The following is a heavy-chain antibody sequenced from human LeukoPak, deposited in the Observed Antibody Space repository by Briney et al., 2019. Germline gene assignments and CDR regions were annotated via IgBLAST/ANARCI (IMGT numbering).Heavy chain of an antibody. CDR2: ISSSSSYI. CDR3: ARDSPDYGDYVAFDI. CDR1: GFTFSSYS. V-gene: IGHV3-21*01. J-gene: IGHJ3*02. Sequence: GGSLRLSCAASGFTFSSYSMNWVRQAPGKGLEWVSSISSSSSYIYYADSVKGRFTISRDNAKNSLYLQMNSLRDEDTAVYYCARDSPDYGDYVAFDIWGQGTMVTVSS. D-gene: IGHD4-17*01.